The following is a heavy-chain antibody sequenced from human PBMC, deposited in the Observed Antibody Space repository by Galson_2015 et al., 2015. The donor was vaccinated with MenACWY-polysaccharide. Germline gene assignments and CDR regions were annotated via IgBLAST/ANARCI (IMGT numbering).Heavy chain of an antibody. CDR1: GFTLASYW. J-gene: IGHJ4*02. D-gene: IGHD1-26*01. CDR3: TRNFPHKAVPASGTFDL. Sequence: SLRLSCAASGFTLASYWMGWVRQAPGKGLAWVANIWQDGNEKFYADSVKGRFTISRDNTNNSLYLQMNGLRPEDTALYYCTRNFPHKAVPASGTFDLWGQGALVTVSS. CDR2: IWQDGNEK. V-gene: IGHV3-7*01.